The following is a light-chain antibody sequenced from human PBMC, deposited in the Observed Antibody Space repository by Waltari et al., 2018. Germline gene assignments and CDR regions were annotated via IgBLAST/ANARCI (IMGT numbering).Light chain of an antibody. CDR3: KQSDTTPFT. V-gene: IGKV1-39*01. J-gene: IGKJ2*01. Sequence: TCRASQSISDYLDWYQQKPGKSPKLLMYVTSSWHSGVPSRFSGSGSGTDFTLTISSLEAEDSGTYYCKQSDTTPFTFGQGTKLEIK. CDR1: QSISDY. CDR2: VTS.